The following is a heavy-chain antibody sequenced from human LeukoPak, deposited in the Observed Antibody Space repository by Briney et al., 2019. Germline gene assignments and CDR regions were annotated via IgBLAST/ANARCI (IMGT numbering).Heavy chain of an antibody. CDR2: INHSGST. J-gene: IGHJ4*02. CDR1: GGSFSGYY. CDR3: ARGEWEPRTFDY. D-gene: IGHD1-26*01. V-gene: IGHV4-34*01. Sequence: SETLSLTCAVYGGSFSGYYWSWIRQPPGKGLEWIGEINHSGSTNYNPSLKSRVTLSVDTSKNQFSLKLSSVTAADTAVYYCARGEWEPRTFDYWGQGTLVTVSS.